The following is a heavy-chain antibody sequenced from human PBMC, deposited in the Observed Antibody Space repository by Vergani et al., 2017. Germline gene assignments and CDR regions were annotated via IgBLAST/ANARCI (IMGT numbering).Heavy chain of an antibody. J-gene: IGHJ4*02. Sequence: QVQLVESGGGLVKPGGSLRLSCAASGFTFSDYYMSWIRQAPGKGLEWVSYISSSGSTIYYADSVKGRFTISRDNSKNTLYLQMNSLRAEDTAVYYCAREGYVDIVATIKVFFYAPDYWGQGTLVTVSS. CDR2: ISSSGSTI. CDR3: AREGYVDIVATIKVFFYAPDY. V-gene: IGHV3-11*04. D-gene: IGHD5-12*01. CDR1: GFTFSDYY.